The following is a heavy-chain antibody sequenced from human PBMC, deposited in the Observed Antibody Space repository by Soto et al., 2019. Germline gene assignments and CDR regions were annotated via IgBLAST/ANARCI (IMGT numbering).Heavy chain of an antibody. CDR1: GGSISSGDYY. V-gene: IGHV4-30-4*01. J-gene: IGHJ3*02. Sequence: SETLSLTCTVSGGSISSGDYYWSWIRQPPGKGLERIGYIYYSGSTYYNPSLKSRVTLSVDTSKNQFSLKLSSVTAADTAVYYCARDLGSSGYFDENAFDIWGQGTMVTVS. D-gene: IGHD3-22*01. CDR2: IYYSGST. CDR3: ARDLGSSGYFDENAFDI.